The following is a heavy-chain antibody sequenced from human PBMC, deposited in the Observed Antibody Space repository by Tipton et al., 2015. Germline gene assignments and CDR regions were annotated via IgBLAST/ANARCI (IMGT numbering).Heavy chain of an antibody. J-gene: IGHJ6*02. CDR2: IYYSGST. CDR3: ARDLEHGMDV. Sequence: PGLVKPSETLSLTCTVSGGSFSDYYWSWIRQSPGEGLEWIGYIYYSGSTNYNPSLRSRVAMSMDTSKNQFSLTLNSVTAADTAVYYCARDLEHGMDVWGQGTTVTVSS. V-gene: IGHV4-59*01. D-gene: IGHD5-24*01. CDR1: GGSFSDYY.